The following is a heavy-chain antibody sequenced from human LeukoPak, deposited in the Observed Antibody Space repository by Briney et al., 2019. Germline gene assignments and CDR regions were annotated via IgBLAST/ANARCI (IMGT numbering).Heavy chain of an antibody. D-gene: IGHD1-14*01. CDR3: SKRRIAHNHWYFEY. CDR1: GFTFTSSD. J-gene: IGHJ4*02. CDR2: SIGSGGST. Sequence: GGSLRLSCTASGFTFTSSDLSWVRQAPGKGLEWVSGSIGSGGSTYYAETVKGRVTISRDNSKSTAYLQMNSLRSEDTAVYYRSKRRIAHNHWYFEYWGEGTGVSVSS. V-gene: IGHV3-23*01.